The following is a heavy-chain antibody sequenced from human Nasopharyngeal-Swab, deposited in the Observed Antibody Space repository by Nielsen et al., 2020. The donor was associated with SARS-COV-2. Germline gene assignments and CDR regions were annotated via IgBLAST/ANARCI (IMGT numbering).Heavy chain of an antibody. V-gene: IGHV3-23*01. D-gene: IGHD6-13*01. J-gene: IGHJ1*01. CDR2: ISGSGDNT. CDR3: AKGVPGIAAAGTGYFQH. CDR1: GFTFSTYA. Sequence: GESLKISCAASGFTFSTYAMSWVRQAPGKGLEWVSGISGSGDNTYYADSVKGRFTISRDNSKNTLKLHMNSLRAEDTAVYYCAKGVPGIAAAGTGYFQHWGQGTLVTVSS.